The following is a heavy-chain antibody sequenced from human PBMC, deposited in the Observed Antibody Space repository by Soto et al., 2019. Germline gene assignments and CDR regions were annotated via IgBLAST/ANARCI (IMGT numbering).Heavy chain of an antibody. Sequence: GGSLRLSCATSGFIFSDYYMGLIRQAPGKGLEWISYISYSGDTIYYADAVKGRFTISRDNAKNSLYLQMNSLRADDSAVDYCARDGGEVKYYYYGLDVWGQGTTVTVSS. J-gene: IGHJ6*02. CDR3: ARDGGEVKYYYYGLDV. V-gene: IGHV3-11*01. D-gene: IGHD3-16*01. CDR2: ISYSGDTI. CDR1: GFIFSDYY.